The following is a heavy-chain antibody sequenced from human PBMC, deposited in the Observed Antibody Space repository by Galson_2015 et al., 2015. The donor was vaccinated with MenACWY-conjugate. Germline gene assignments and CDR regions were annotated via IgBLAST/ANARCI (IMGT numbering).Heavy chain of an antibody. CDR1: GGSIRSHY. CDR2: IRDTGSL. CDR3: ARIPTWGSSCGYFDY. D-gene: IGHD2-21*01. Sequence: LSLTCTVSGGSIRSHYWRWFRQPPGKGLEWIAYIRDTGSLKDNPSLKSRVTMSADKSTNQFSLRLISVTAAGTAVYYCARIPTWGSSCGYFDYWGQGILVAVSS. V-gene: IGHV4-59*08. J-gene: IGHJ4*02.